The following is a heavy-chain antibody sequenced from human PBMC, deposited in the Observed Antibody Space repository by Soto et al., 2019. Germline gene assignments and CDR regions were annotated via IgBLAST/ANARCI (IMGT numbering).Heavy chain of an antibody. J-gene: IGHJ4*02. CDR2: ISYDGSNK. CDR1: GFTFSSYG. CDR3: AKGMFTVTTASFDY. D-gene: IGHD4-17*01. Sequence: QVQLVESGGGVVQPGRSLRLSCAASGFTFSSYGMHWVRQAPGKGLEWVAVISYDGSNKYYADSGKGRFTISRDNSKNTLYLQMNSLRAEDTAVYYCAKGMFTVTTASFDYWGQGTLVTVSS. V-gene: IGHV3-30*18.